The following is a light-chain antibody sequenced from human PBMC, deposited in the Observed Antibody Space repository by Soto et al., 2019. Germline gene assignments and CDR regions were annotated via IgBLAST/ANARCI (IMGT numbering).Light chain of an antibody. CDR3: QQRSNWPSIT. V-gene: IGKV3-11*01. CDR1: QSVSSY. J-gene: IGKJ5*01. CDR2: DAS. Sequence: ELVFTHSPATLSLSTGDLSTLACRASQSVSSYLAWYQQKPGQAPRLLIYDASNRATGIPARFSGSGSGTDFTLTINSLEPEDFAVYYCQQRSNWPSITFGQGTRLEIK.